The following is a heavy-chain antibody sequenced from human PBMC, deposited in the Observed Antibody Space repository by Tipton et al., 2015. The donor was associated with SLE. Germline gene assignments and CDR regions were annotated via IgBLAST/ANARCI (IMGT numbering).Heavy chain of an antibody. CDR3: AKEIRSSSWYYDY. CDR2: ISGSGGST. Sequence: SLRLSCAASGFTFSDYYISWSRQAPGKGLEWVSAISGSGGSTYYADSVKGRFTISRDNSKNTLYLQMNSLRAEDTAVYYCAKEIRSSSWYYDYWGQGTLVTVSS. CDR1: GFTFSDYY. J-gene: IGHJ4*02. V-gene: IGHV3-23*01. D-gene: IGHD6-13*01.